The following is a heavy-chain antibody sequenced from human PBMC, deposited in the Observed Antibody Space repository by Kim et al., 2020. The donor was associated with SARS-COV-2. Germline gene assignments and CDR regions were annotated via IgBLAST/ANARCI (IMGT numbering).Heavy chain of an antibody. Sequence: ASVKVSCKVSGYTLTELSMHWVRQAPGKGLEWMGGFDPEDGETIYAQKFQGRVTMTEDTSTDTAYMELSSLRSEDTAVYYCATGLLVGTQNYYYYGMDVWGQGTTVTVSS. CDR3: ATGLLVGTQNYYYYGMDV. CDR2: FDPEDGET. CDR1: GYTLTELS. J-gene: IGHJ6*02. V-gene: IGHV1-24*01. D-gene: IGHD2-21*02.